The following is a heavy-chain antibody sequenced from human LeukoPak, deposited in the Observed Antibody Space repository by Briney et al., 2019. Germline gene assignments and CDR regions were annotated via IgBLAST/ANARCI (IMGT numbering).Heavy chain of an antibody. D-gene: IGHD3-22*01. J-gene: IGHJ4*02. CDR1: GFDLGDYT. V-gene: IGHV3-43*01. Sequence: GGSLRLSCAVSGFDLGDYTMHWVRQPPGKGLEWVSLISWNSGSIKYTESVKGRFTISRDNSKNSLYLQMSSLRTEDTALYYCARDIYDSGDFRGDFWGQGTLVTVSS. CDR3: ARDIYDSGDFRGDF. CDR2: ISWNSGSI.